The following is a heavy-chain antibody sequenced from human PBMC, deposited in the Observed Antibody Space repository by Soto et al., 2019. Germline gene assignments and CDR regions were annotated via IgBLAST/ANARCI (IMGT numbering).Heavy chain of an antibody. J-gene: IGHJ3*02. CDR2: IRGSDTV. V-gene: IGHV3-48*01. CDR1: GFPFNMYT. Sequence: EVQLVESGGDLVQPGGSLRLSCVASGFPFNMYTMNWVRQAPGKGLEWVAYIRGSDTVYYTDSVKGRFTISRDNAKNSLYLQLHSLRAEDTALYYCVRDQFYGFDSWGQGTMVTVSS. CDR3: VRDQFYGFDS.